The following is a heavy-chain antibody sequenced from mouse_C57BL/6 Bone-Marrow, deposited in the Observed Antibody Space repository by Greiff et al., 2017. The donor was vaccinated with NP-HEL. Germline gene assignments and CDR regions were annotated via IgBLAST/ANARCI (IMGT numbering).Heavy chain of an antibody. CDR1: GYAFSRSW. Sequence: VQLQQSGPELVKPGASVKISCKASGYAFSRSWMNWVKQRPGKGHEWIGRIYPGDGDTNYNGKFKGKATLTADKSSSTAYMQLSSLTSEDSAVYFCAAAQATYFDYWGQGTTLTVSS. V-gene: IGHV1-82*01. D-gene: IGHD3-2*02. CDR3: AAAQATYFDY. CDR2: IYPGDGDT. J-gene: IGHJ2*01.